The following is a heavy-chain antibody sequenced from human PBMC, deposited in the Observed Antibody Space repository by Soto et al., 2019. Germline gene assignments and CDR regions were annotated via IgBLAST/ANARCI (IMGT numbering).Heavy chain of an antibody. Sequence: SETLSLTCTVSGGSISSSSYYWGWIRQPPGKGLEWIGSMYYSGSTYYNPSLKSRVTISVDTSKSQFSLKLKSVTAADTAVYYCARQARGYYYDSSGYYFDYWGQGTLVTVSS. V-gene: IGHV4-39*01. CDR2: MYYSGST. D-gene: IGHD3-22*01. CDR3: ARQARGYYYDSSGYYFDY. J-gene: IGHJ4*02. CDR1: GGSISSSSYY.